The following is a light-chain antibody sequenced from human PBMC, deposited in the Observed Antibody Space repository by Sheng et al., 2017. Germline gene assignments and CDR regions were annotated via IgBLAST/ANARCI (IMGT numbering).Light chain of an antibody. CDR2: EVI. CDR3: CSYASSGTWV. J-gene: IGLJ3*02. CDR1: NSDVGTYNL. Sequence: QSALTQSASVSGSPGQSITISCTGTNSDVGTYNLVSWYQHHPGKAPKLMIYEVIKRPSGVSNRFSGSKSGNTASLTISGLRTEDEADYYCCSYASSGTWVFGRGDQADRP. V-gene: IGLV2-23*02.